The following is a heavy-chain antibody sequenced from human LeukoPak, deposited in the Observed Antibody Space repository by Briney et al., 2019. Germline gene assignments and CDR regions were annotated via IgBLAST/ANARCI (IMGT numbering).Heavy chain of an antibody. D-gene: IGHD3-22*01. J-gene: IGHJ2*01. CDR2: ICYSGST. CDR3: ARSITMIVGEFDL. V-gene: IGHV4-59*01. CDR1: GGSISSYY. Sequence: SETLSLTCTVSGGSISSYYWSWIRQPPGKGLEWIGYICYSGSTNYNPSLKSRVTISVDTSKNQFSLKLSSVTAADTAVYYCARSITMIVGEFDLWGRGTLVTVSS.